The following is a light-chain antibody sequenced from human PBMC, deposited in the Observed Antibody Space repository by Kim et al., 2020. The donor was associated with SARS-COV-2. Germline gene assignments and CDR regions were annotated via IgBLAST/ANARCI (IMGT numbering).Light chain of an antibody. CDR3: QQRSNWPLT. J-gene: IGKJ4*01. V-gene: IGKV3-11*01. Sequence: LSPGERATLSGRASQSVSRSFAWYQQKPGQAPRRLIYDASKRATGIPARFSGSGSGTDFTLTISSLEPEDFAVYYCQQRSNWPLTFGGGTKLEI. CDR2: DAS. CDR1: QSVSRS.